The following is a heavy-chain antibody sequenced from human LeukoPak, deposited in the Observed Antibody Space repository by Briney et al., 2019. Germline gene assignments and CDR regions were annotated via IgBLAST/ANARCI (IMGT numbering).Heavy chain of an antibody. CDR1: GFTFGSSW. Sequence: GGSLRLSRVDSGFTFGSSWMTWVRQSPGKGLEWVVSINDHGSAQYYVDSVKGRFTISKDNAKNSLFLQMNNLRVEDTAVYFCVDLGHRDCGQGTQVTVSS. CDR3: VDLGHRD. D-gene: IGHD3-16*01. V-gene: IGHV3-7*01. J-gene: IGHJ4*02. CDR2: INDHGSAQ.